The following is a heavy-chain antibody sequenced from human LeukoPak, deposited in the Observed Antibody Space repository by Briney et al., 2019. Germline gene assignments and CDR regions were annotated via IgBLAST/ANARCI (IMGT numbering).Heavy chain of an antibody. V-gene: IGHV1-69*01. D-gene: IGHD6-19*01. CDR3: ASFPNSSGLDY. Sequence: ASVKVSCKASGGTFSSYAISWVRQAPGQGLEWMGGIIPIFGTANYAQKFQGRVTITADESTSTAYMELSSLRPEDTAVYYCASFPNSSGLDYWGQGTLVTVSS. J-gene: IGHJ4*02. CDR2: IIPIFGTA. CDR1: GGTFSSYA.